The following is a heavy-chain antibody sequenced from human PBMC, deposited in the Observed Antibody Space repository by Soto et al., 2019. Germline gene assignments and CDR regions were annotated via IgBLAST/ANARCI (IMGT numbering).Heavy chain of an antibody. V-gene: IGHV4-30-2*01. CDR3: ARAQFYSGSGNYNNLMFDA. J-gene: IGHJ5*02. CDR1: GGSIGGVGYS. D-gene: IGHD3-10*01. CDR2: MYHSGTF. Sequence: PSETLSLTCAVSGGSIGGVGYSWSWIRQPPGGGLEWIGYMYHSGTFLKSPSLKTRLTMSLDMSKNQFSLTLNSMTAADTAVYYCARAQFYSGSGNYNNLMFDAWGQGIQVTVSS.